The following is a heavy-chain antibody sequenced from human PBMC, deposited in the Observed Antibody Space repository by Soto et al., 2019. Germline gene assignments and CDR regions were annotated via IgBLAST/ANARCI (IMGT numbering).Heavy chain of an antibody. V-gene: IGHV4-39*01. Sequence: WETLSLTCTVSGDSISSSSYYWGWIRQPPGKGLEWIGSIYYSGSTYYNPSLKSRVTISVDTSKNQFSLKLSSVTAADTAVYYCARQGYSSGWGDYYYYGMDVWGQGTTVTVSS. CDR2: IYYSGST. D-gene: IGHD6-19*01. CDR1: GDSISSSSYY. J-gene: IGHJ6*02. CDR3: ARQGYSSGWGDYYYYGMDV.